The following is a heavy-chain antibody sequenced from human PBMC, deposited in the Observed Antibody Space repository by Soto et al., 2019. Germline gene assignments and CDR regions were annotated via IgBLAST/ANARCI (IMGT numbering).Heavy chain of an antibody. V-gene: IGHV4-59*08. Sequence: SETLSLTCTVSGGSISGYYWSWIRQPPGKGLEWIGYMYKTGSTVYNPSFKSRVTMSVDTSKNQFSLKLSSMTAADTAVYYCARHTSTINLHFDPWGQGTTVTVSS. CDR3: ARHTSTINLHFDP. CDR2: MYKTGST. J-gene: IGHJ5*02. CDR1: GGSISGYY. D-gene: IGHD5-12*01.